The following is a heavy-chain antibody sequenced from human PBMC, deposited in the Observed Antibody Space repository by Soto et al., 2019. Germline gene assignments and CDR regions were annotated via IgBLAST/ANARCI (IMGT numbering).Heavy chain of an antibody. CDR1: GGTFSSYA. CDR3: ARDTGFGVVITHFDY. D-gene: IGHD3-3*01. Sequence: ASVKVSCKASGGTFSSYAISWVRQAPGQGLEWMGGIIPIFGTANYAQKFQGRVTITADESTSTAYMELSSLRSEDTAVYYCARDTGFGVVITHFDYWGQGTLVTVSS. V-gene: IGHV1-69*13. CDR2: IIPIFGTA. J-gene: IGHJ4*02.